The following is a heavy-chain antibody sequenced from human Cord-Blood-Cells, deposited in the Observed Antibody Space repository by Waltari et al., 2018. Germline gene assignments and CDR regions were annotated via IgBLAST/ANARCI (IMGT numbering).Heavy chain of an antibody. D-gene: IGHD1-1*01. J-gene: IGHJ4*02. CDR1: GFTVSSNY. Sequence: RLSCAASGFTVSSNYMSWVRQAPGKGLEWVSVIYSGGSTYYADSVKGRFTISRDNSKNTLYLQMNSLRAEDTAVYYCARVRYYYFDYWGQGTLVTVSS. V-gene: IGHV3-66*01. CDR2: IYSGGST. CDR3: ARVRYYYFDY.